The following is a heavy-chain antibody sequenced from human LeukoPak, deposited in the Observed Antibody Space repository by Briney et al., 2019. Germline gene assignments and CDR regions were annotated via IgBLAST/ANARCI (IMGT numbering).Heavy chain of an antibody. CDR2: ISSSGSTI. CDR3: ARVGAYSGYSKAVYFDY. CDR1: GFTFSDYY. Sequence: GGSLGLSCAASGFTFSDYYMSWIRQAPGKGLEWVSYISSSGSTIYYADSVKGRFTISRDNAKNSLCLQMNSLRAEDTAVYYCARVGAYSGYSKAVYFDYWGQGTLVTVSS. D-gene: IGHD5-12*01. V-gene: IGHV3-11*04. J-gene: IGHJ4*02.